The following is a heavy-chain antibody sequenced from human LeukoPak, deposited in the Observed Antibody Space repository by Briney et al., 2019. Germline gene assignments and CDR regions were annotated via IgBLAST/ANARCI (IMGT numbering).Heavy chain of an antibody. D-gene: IGHD6-13*01. CDR3: ARGLRSSSWFFDY. Sequence: SETLSLTCTVSGHSISSYYWNWLRQPPGKGLEWIGYIYYTGSTNCNPSLKSRVTMSVDTSKNQFSLKLNSVTAADTAVYYCARGLRSSSWFFDYWGQGTLVTVSS. CDR2: IYYTGST. V-gene: IGHV4-59*01. CDR1: GHSISSYY. J-gene: IGHJ4*02.